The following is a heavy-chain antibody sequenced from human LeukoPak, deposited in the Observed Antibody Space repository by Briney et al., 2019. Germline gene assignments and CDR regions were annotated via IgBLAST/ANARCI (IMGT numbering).Heavy chain of an antibody. Sequence: SVKVSCKASGGTFSSYAISWVRQAPGQGLEWMRGIIPIFGTANYAQKFQGRVTITADESTSTAYMELSSLRSEDTAVYYCARGGDYYDSSGYSFDYWGQGTLVTVSS. J-gene: IGHJ4*02. D-gene: IGHD3-22*01. CDR2: IIPIFGTA. CDR3: ARGGDYYDSSGYSFDY. CDR1: GGTFSSYA. V-gene: IGHV1-69*13.